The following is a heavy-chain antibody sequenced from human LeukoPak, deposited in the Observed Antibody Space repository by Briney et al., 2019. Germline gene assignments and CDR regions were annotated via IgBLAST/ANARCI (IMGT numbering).Heavy chain of an antibody. CDR2: IYYSGST. Sequence: PSETLSLTCIVSGDSISTYYWSWIRQPPGKGLEWIGYIYYSGSTNYNPSLTSRVTISIDTSKNQFSLKLSSVTAADTAAYYCARDTDYYNAFDIWGQGTMVTVSS. D-gene: IGHD3-9*01. V-gene: IGHV4-59*01. J-gene: IGHJ3*02. CDR3: ARDTDYYNAFDI. CDR1: GDSISTYY.